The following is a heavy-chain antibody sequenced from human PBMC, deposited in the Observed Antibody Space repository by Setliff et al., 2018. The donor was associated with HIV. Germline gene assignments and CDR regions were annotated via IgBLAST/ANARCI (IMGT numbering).Heavy chain of an antibody. CDR2: INTETGNP. V-gene: IGHV7-4-1*02. D-gene: IGHD1-26*01. J-gene: IGHJ4*02. Sequence: ASVKVSCKASGYTLTTFGISWVRQARGQGLEWMGWINTETGNPMYAQGFRGLFVFSLDTSVSTAYLQITSLKTEDTAMYYCVRVGSYWSTFDYWGQGALVTVSS. CDR3: VRVGSYWSTFDY. CDR1: GYTLTTFG.